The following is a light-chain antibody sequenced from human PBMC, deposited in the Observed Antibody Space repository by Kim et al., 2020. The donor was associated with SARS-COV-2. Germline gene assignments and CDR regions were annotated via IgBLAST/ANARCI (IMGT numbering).Light chain of an antibody. J-gene: IGLJ2*01. CDR3: SSYTKTTAVL. V-gene: IGLV2-14*03. CDR2: DVT. Sequence: GQRITLSCTGTSGNIGCYDFVSWYPQYPGKAPRLIIYDVTKRPSGVSDRFSGSKSGNTASLTISGLQAEDEADYYCSSYTKTTAVLFGGGTEVTVL. CDR1: SGNIGCYDF.